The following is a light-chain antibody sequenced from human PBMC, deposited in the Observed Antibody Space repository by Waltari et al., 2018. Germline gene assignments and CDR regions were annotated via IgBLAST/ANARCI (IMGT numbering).Light chain of an antibody. J-gene: IGKJ1*01. V-gene: IGKV3-20*01. Sequence: EIELTKSPGTLSLSQGERATLSCRASQSVSSSNLAWYQQKPGQAPRLLFYGAFIRATGIPDRFSGSGSGTDFTFTISSLEPEDFAVDYCQQYGSSPRTFGQGTKVEIK. CDR2: GAF. CDR3: QQYGSSPRT. CDR1: QSVSSSN.